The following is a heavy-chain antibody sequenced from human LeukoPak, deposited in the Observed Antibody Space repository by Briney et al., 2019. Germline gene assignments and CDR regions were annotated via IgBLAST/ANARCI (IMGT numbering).Heavy chain of an antibody. CDR2: ISGSSNYI. V-gene: IGHV3-21*01. CDR3: AGVSSVPTPRALDY. CDR1: GFSFSTFS. D-gene: IGHD4/OR15-4a*01. Sequence: GGSLRLSCAASGFSFSTFSMNWVRQAPGKGPEWVSSISGSSNYIFYTDSVKGRFTVSRDNAKNSLYLQMNSLRGEDTAVYYCAGVSSVPTPRALDYWGQGTLVTVSS. J-gene: IGHJ4*02.